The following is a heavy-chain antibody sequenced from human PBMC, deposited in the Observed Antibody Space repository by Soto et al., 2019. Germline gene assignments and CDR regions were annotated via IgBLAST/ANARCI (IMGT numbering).Heavy chain of an antibody. D-gene: IGHD2-2*01. Sequence: ASVKDSCKASGYTFTGYYMHWVRQAPGQGLEWMGWINPNSGGTNYAQKFQGRVTMTRDTSISTAYMELSRLRSDDTAVYYCARVPHCSSTSCYYYGMDVWGQGTTVTVSS. V-gene: IGHV1-2*02. CDR1: GYTFTGYY. J-gene: IGHJ6*02. CDR3: ARVPHCSSTSCYYYGMDV. CDR2: INPNSGGT.